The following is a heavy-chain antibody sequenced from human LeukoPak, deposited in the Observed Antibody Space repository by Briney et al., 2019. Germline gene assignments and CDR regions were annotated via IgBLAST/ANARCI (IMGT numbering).Heavy chain of an antibody. CDR2: INSDGSWT. CDR1: GNYW. J-gene: IGHJ4*02. D-gene: IGHD2-21*01. CDR3: ARDRVAPFDY. Sequence: GGSLRLSCAASGNYWMHWVRQAPGKGLVWVSHINSDGSWTSYADSVKGRFTISRDNSQMNSLRADDTAVYYCARDRVAPFDYWGQGTLVTVSS. V-gene: IGHV3-74*01.